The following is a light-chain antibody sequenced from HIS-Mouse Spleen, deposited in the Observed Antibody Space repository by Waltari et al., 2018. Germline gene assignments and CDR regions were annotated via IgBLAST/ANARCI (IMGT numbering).Light chain of an antibody. CDR1: ALPTKY. CDR2: EDS. CDR3: YSTDSSGNHRV. V-gene: IGLV3-10*01. Sequence: SYELTQPPSVSVSPGQTARITCSGAALPTKYAYLYQQQSGQAPVLVIYEDSKRPSGIPERFSGSSSGTMATLTISGAQVEDEADYYCYSTDSSGNHRVFGGGTKLTVL. J-gene: IGLJ2*01.